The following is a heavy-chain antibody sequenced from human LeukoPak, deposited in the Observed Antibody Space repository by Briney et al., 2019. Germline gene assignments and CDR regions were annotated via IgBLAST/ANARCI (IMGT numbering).Heavy chain of an antibody. V-gene: IGHV3-33*01. CDR1: GFSFTSQG. D-gene: IGHD3-22*01. Sequence: GGSLRLSCAASGFSFTSQGMHWVRQAPGKGLEWVAVIWYDGSNKYYADSVKGRFTISRDNSKNTLYLQMNSLRAEDTAVYYCARESYYYDSSGYLNWFDPWGQGALVTVSS. J-gene: IGHJ5*02. CDR2: IWYDGSNK. CDR3: ARESYYYDSSGYLNWFDP.